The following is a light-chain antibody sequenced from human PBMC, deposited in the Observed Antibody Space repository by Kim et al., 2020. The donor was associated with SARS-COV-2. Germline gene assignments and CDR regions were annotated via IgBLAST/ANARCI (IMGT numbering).Light chain of an antibody. V-gene: IGLV1-47*01. Sequence: SELTQPPSASGTPGQRVTISCSGSSANIGSNYVYWYQQLPGTTPKLLIYRNNQRPSGVPDRFSGSKSGTSASLAISGLRSEDEADYYCAAWDDSLSVWVFGGGTKLTVL. J-gene: IGLJ3*02. CDR2: RNN. CDR1: SANIGSNY. CDR3: AAWDDSLSVWV.